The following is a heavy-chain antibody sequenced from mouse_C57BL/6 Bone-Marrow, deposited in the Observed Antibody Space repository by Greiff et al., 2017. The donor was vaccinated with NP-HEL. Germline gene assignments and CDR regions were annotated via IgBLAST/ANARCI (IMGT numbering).Heavy chain of an antibody. CDR2: IDPSDSYT. Sequence: QVQLQQPGAELVKPGASVKLSCKASGYTFTSYWMQWVKQRPGQGLEWIGEIDPSDSYTNYNQKFKGKATLTVDTSSSTAYMQLSSLTSEDAAVYYCARDWVDFDYWGQGITLTVSS. CDR3: ARDWVDFDY. CDR1: GYTFTSYW. D-gene: IGHD4-1*01. V-gene: IGHV1-50*01. J-gene: IGHJ2*01.